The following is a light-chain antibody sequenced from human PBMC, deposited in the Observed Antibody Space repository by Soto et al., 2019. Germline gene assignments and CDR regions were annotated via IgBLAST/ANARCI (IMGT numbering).Light chain of an antibody. CDR3: QQYYTTPWT. V-gene: IGKV4-1*01. Sequence: DIVMTQSPDSLAVSLGERATINCKSSQSVLYSSNNRNYLAWYQQKPGQPPKLLIYWASTRESGVPDRFSGSGSGTDFTLTISSLQTEDVAFYYCQQYYTTPWTFGQATKVEIK. CDR1: QSVLYSSNNRNY. CDR2: WAS. J-gene: IGKJ1*01.